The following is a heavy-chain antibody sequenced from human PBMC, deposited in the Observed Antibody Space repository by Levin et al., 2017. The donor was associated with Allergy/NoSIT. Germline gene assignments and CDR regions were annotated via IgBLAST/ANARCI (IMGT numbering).Heavy chain of an antibody. CDR1: GFTFSSYS. CDR3: ARGVRGITGTTPYNWFDP. J-gene: IGHJ5*02. V-gene: IGHV3-48*04. Sequence: TGGSLRLSCAASGFTFSSYSMNWVRQAPGKGLEWVSYISCSSSTIYYADSVKGRFTISRDNAKNSLYLQMNSLRAEDTAVYYCARGVRGITGTTPYNWFDPWGQGTLVTVSS. D-gene: IGHD1-7*01. CDR2: ISCSSSTI.